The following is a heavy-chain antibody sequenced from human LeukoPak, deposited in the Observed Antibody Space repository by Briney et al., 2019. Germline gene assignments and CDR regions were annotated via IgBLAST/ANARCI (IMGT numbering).Heavy chain of an antibody. CDR3: AKDQRRGTSSVDFDH. CDR2: ISDNGGFT. D-gene: IGHD6-6*01. CDR1: GFSFSTYA. Sequence: GGSLRLSCAASGFSFSTYAMSWVRLAPGKGLEWVSSISDNGGFTYYVDPVKGRFTISRDNSKNTLYLQMRSLRAEDTAIYFCAKDQRRGTSSVDFDHWGQGTLVIVS. V-gene: IGHV3-23*01. J-gene: IGHJ4*02.